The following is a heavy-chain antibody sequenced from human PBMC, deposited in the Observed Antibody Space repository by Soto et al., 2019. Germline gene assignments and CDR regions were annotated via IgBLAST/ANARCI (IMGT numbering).Heavy chain of an antibody. CDR1: GGSNGNYY. Sequence: SETLSLTCTVSGGSNGNYYWTWVRQSPGKGLEWVGYIHYSGRTHYNPSLESRVTISADTSKKQFSLKVNFLTAADTAVYHCVYTTGWPGFDFWGQGILVTVSS. J-gene: IGHJ4*02. CDR3: VYTTGWPGFDF. CDR2: IHYSGRT. V-gene: IGHV4-59*03. D-gene: IGHD6-19*01.